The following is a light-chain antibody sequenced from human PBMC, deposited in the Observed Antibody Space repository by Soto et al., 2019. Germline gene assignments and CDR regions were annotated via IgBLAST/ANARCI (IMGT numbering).Light chain of an antibody. CDR2: GSS. CDR1: QSISNNY. Sequence: EVVLTRSPGTLSLSPGERATLSCRASQSISNNYFAWYQQKPGQAPRLLIFGSSDRATGIPDRFSGSGSGTDFTLTISRLEPEDFAVYYCQQYGSSPPYTFGQGTKLEIK. J-gene: IGKJ2*01. V-gene: IGKV3-20*01. CDR3: QQYGSSPPYT.